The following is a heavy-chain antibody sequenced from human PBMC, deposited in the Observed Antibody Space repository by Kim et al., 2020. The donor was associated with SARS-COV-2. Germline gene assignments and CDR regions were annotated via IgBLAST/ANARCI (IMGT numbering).Heavy chain of an antibody. CDR3: AKDVWGY. CDR1: GFSLSTSA. V-gene: IGHV3-23*01. Sequence: GGSLRLSCAVSGFSLSTSAMHWVRQAPGKGLEWVSAICGHGSDTYYADSVKGRFTISRDTSKNTLYLQMNSLRAEDTAVYYCAKDVWGYWGVGTL. J-gene: IGHJ1*01. CDR2: ICGHGSDT. D-gene: IGHD2-21*01.